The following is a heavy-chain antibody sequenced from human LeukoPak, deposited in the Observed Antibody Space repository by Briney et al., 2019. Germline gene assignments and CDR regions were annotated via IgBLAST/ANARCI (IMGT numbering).Heavy chain of an antibody. CDR3: ARGVAVAIDY. D-gene: IGHD6-19*01. CDR1: GYTFTNYD. V-gene: IGHV1-8*01. CDR2: MNSNSGNT. J-gene: IGHJ4*02. Sequence: ASVKVSCKASGYTFTNYDINWVRQAPGEGPEWMGWMNSNSGNTGYAQKFQGRVAMTRNTAISTAYTELSSLKSEDTAVYYCARGVAVAIDYWGQGTLVTVSS.